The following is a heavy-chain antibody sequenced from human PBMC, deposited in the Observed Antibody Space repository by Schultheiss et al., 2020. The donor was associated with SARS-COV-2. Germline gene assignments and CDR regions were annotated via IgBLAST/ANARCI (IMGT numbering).Heavy chain of an antibody. CDR3: ARDRTTMVRGVWAWFDP. V-gene: IGHV4-59*12. D-gene: IGHD3-10*01. CDR1: GGSFSGYY. J-gene: IGHJ5*02. CDR2: IYYSGST. Sequence: SQTLSLTCAVYGGSFSGYYWSWIRQPPGKGLEWIGYIYYSGSTNYNPSLKSRVTISVDTSKNQFSLKLSSVTAADTAVYYCARDRTTMVRGVWAWFDPWGQGTLVTVSS.